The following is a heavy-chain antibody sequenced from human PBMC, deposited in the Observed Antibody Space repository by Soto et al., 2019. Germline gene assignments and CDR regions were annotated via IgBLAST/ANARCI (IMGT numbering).Heavy chain of an antibody. CDR2: IYYSGST. Sequence: QVQLQESGPGLVKPSQTLSLTCTVSGGSISSGGYYWSWIRQHPGKGLEWIGYIYYSGSTYYNPSHKRRVTISVDTSKNQFSLKLSSVTAADTAVYYCARDHYEDDWYFDLWGRGTLVTVSS. CDR3: ARDHYEDDWYFDL. D-gene: IGHD4-17*01. CDR1: GGSISSGGYY. V-gene: IGHV4-31*03. J-gene: IGHJ2*01.